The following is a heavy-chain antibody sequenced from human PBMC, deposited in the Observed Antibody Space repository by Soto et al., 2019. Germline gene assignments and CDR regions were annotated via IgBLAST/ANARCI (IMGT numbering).Heavy chain of an antibody. V-gene: IGHV3-30*04. Sequence: GWSLRLSCASSVFNFSSYAMHWVRQAPGKGLEWVAVISYDGGKKYYADSVKGRFTISRDNSKNTLYVEMNSLSAEDTAVYYCAREGQPAAGTTPHNWGQGTLVTVSS. CDR1: VFNFSSYA. CDR3: AREGQPAAGTTPHN. CDR2: ISYDGGKK. D-gene: IGHD6-13*01. J-gene: IGHJ4*02.